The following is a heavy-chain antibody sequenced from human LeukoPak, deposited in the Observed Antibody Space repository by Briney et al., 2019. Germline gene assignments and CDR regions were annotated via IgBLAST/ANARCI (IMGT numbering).Heavy chain of an antibody. J-gene: IGHJ5*02. CDR2: IIPIFGTA. CDR1: GGTFSSYV. V-gene: IGHV1-69*01. CDR3: ARDHSLAGLNLGFWFDP. Sequence: SVEVSCKASGGTFSSYVISWVRQAPGQGFEWMGGIIPIFGTANYAQKFQGRVTITADESTSTAYMELSSLRSEDTAVYYCARDHSLAGLNLGFWFDPWGQGTLVTVSS. D-gene: IGHD6-19*01.